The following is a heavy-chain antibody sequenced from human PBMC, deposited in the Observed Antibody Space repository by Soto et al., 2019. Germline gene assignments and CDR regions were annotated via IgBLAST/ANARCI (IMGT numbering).Heavy chain of an antibody. D-gene: IGHD2-2*03. V-gene: IGHV3-30*18. CDR2: KTYDGRNK. Sequence: GGSLRLSCAASGFTFGTYCIHCVRQAQGKGMEWVAVKTYDGRNKYYADSVKGRFTISRDNSKNTLYLQMNSLRAEDTAVYYCAKDTGYCSSTSCPYYYYYMDVWGKGTTVTVSS. CDR1: GFTFGTYC. CDR3: AKDTGYCSSTSCPYYYYYMDV. J-gene: IGHJ6*03.